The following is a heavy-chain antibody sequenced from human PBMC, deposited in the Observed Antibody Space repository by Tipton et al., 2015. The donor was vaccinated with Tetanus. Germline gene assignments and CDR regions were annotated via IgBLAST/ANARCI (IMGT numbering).Heavy chain of an antibody. J-gene: IGHJ5*02. CDR1: GFTFGNYR. CDR3: ARKIDSVTTPLLFAP. V-gene: IGHV3-74*01. D-gene: IGHD4-17*01. CDR2: ISNDGSAT. Sequence: GSLRLSCAVSGFTFGNYRMNWVRQAPGKGLVWVARISNDGSATNYADSVKGRFTISRDNAKDTLYLQMNGLRAEDTAVYYCARKIDSVTTPLLFAPWGQGTLVTVSS.